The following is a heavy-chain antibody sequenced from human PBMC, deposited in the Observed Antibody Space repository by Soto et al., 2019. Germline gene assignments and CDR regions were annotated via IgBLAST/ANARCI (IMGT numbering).Heavy chain of an antibody. Sequence: SVKVSSRASVHTFSSYAISWVRQAPGQGLEWMGGIIPIFGTANYAQKFQGRVTITADESTSTAYMELSSLRSEDTAVYYCARTHYYDSSGYNGMDVWGQGTTVTVSS. D-gene: IGHD3-22*01. CDR1: VHTFSSYA. CDR2: IIPIFGTA. J-gene: IGHJ6*02. V-gene: IGHV1-69*13. CDR3: ARTHYYDSSGYNGMDV.